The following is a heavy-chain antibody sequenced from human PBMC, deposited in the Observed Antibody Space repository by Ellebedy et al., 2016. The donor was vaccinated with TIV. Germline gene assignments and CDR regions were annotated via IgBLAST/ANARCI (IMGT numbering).Heavy chain of an antibody. CDR1: GGSLSDNY. CDR3: VSSASMDAFDL. J-gene: IGHJ3*01. Sequence: SETLSLTCAVSGGSLSDNYWTWIRQPPGKGLEWVGYLYYTGSTKYNPSPTSRVTISVNPPRNQFSLKLSSVTAADTAVYYCVSSASMDAFDLWGQGTMVTVSS. D-gene: IGHD3-16*01. CDR2: LYYTGST. V-gene: IGHV4-59*01.